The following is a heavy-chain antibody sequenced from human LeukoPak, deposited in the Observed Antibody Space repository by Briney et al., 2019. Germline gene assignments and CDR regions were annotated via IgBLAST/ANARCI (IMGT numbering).Heavy chain of an antibody. V-gene: IGHV1-69*06. J-gene: IGHJ6*04. D-gene: IGHD3-10*01. CDR1: GGTFSSYA. CDR3: ARDNLGGTYGSGSYLVGRFYGMDV. CDR2: IIPIFGTA. Sequence: PVKVSCKASGGTFSSYAISWVRQAPGQGLEWMGGIIPIFGTANYAQKFQGRVTITADKSTSTAYMELSSLRSEDTAVYYCARDNLGGTYGSGSYLVGRFYGMDVWGKGTTVTVSS.